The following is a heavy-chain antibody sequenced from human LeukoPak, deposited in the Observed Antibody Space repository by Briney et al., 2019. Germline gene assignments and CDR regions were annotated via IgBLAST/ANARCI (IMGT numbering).Heavy chain of an antibody. CDR3: ARDRAGDYALDY. Sequence: ASVKVSCKASGYTFTSYTIHWVRQAPGQRLEWMGWINADNGNTKYSQKFQGRVTITRDTSASTAYMELSSLRSEDTAVYYCARDRAGDYALDYWGQGTLVTVSS. CDR2: INADNGNT. D-gene: IGHD4-17*01. V-gene: IGHV1-3*01. CDR1: GYTFTSYT. J-gene: IGHJ4*02.